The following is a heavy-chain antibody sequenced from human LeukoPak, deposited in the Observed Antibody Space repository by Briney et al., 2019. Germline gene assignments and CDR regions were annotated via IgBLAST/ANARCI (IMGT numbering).Heavy chain of an antibody. J-gene: IGHJ4*02. CDR2: MNPNSGNT. CDR1: GYTFTSYD. D-gene: IGHD5-18*01. CDR3: ARGRGYSYVCDY. Sequence: ASVKVSCKASGYTFTSYDINWVRQATGQGLEWMGWMNPNSGNTGYAQKFQGRVTMTRNTSISTAYMELSSLRSEDTAVYYCARGRGYSYVCDYWGQGTLVTVSS. V-gene: IGHV1-8*01.